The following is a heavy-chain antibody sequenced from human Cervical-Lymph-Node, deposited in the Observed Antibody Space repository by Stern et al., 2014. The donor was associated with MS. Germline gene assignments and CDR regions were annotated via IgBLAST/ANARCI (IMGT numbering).Heavy chain of an antibody. CDR1: GFNFSSYA. Sequence: QVQLMQSGGGVVQPGRALRLSCAATGFNFSSYAMQWVRQAPGKGLEWLAVISYDGSKAYYTESVKGRFTVSRDNSKNTLFLQVSSLRPEDTAEYYCARDLVWFGELDWGAMDVWGHGTTVTVSS. D-gene: IGHD3-10*01. V-gene: IGHV3-30-3*01. CDR3: ARDLVWFGELDWGAMDV. CDR2: ISYDGSKA. J-gene: IGHJ6*02.